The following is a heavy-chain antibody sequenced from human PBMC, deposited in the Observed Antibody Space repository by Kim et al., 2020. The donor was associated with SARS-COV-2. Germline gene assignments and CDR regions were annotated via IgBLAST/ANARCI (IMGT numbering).Heavy chain of an antibody. CDR1: GFTFSSYG. Sequence: GGSLRLSCAASGFTFSSYGMHWVRQAPGKGLEWVAVISYDGSNKYYADSVKGRFTISRDNSKNTLYLQMNSLRAEDTAVYYCARERGGGRWLQLDYWGQGTLVTVSS. CDR2: ISYDGSNK. D-gene: IGHD5-12*01. J-gene: IGHJ4*02. CDR3: ARERGGGRWLQLDY. V-gene: IGHV3-33*05.